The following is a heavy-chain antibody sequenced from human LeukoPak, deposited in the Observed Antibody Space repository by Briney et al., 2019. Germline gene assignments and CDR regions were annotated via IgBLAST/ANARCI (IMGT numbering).Heavy chain of an antibody. Sequence: PSETLSLTCTVSGGSISSSSYYWGWIRQPPGKGLEWIGEINHSGSTNYNPSLKSRVTISVDTSKNQFSLKLSSVTAADTAVYYCARGNVLENWFDPWGQGTLVTVSS. CDR2: INHSGST. CDR3: ARGNVLENWFDP. D-gene: IGHD1-1*01. J-gene: IGHJ5*02. V-gene: IGHV4-39*07. CDR1: GGSISSSSYY.